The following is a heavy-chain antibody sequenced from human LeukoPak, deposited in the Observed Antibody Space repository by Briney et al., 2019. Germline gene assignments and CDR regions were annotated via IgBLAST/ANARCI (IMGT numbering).Heavy chain of an antibody. CDR3: ASSHDSSGYLVVEYFQH. J-gene: IGHJ1*01. V-gene: IGHV1-2*04. CDR1: GYTFTGYY. Sequence: ASVKVSCKASGYTFTGYYTHWVRQAPGQGLEWMGWINPNSGGTNYAQKFQGWVTMTRDTSISTAYMELSRLRSDDTAVYYCASSHDSSGYLVVEYFQHWGQGTLVTVSS. D-gene: IGHD3-22*01. CDR2: INPNSGGT.